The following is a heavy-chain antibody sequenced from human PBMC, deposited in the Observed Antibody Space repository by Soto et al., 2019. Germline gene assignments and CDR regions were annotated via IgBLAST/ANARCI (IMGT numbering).Heavy chain of an antibody. V-gene: IGHV4-39*01. D-gene: IGHD3-3*01. J-gene: IGHJ4*02. CDR2: NYYSGST. CDR3: ARRLRSTTFGVVIQDY. CDR1: GGSISSSSYY. Sequence: QLQLQESGPGLVKPSEPLSLTCTVSGGSISSSSYYWGWIRQPPGKGLEWIGSNYYSGSTYYNPSRNGRVTRTVETTKNQSSLKLSSVTAADTAVYYWARRLRSTTFGVVIQDYWGQGTLVTVSS.